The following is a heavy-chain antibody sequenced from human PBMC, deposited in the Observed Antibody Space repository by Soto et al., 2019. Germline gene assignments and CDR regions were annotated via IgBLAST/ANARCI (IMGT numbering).Heavy chain of an antibody. V-gene: IGHV1-18*01. Sequence: ASVKVSCKASGYTFTSYGISWVRQAPGQGLEWMGWISAYNGNTNYAQKLQGRVTMTTDTSTSTAYMELRSLRSDDTAVYYCASQGDCTNGVCRIDYSGQGTLVTVSS. CDR2: ISAYNGNT. D-gene: IGHD2-8*01. CDR1: GYTFTSYG. CDR3: ASQGDCTNGVCRIDY. J-gene: IGHJ4*02.